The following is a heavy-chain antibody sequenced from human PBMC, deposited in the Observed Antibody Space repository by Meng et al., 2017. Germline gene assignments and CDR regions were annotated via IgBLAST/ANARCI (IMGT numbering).Heavy chain of an antibody. Sequence: ASVKVSCKASGYTFTSYDINWVRQDTGQGLEWMGWMNPNSGNTGYAQKFQGRVTMTRNTSISTAYMELSSLRSEDTAVYYCARGPNYDFWSGYYFSPRTNYYYYGMDVWGQGTTVTVSS. D-gene: IGHD3-3*01. CDR1: GYTFTSYD. J-gene: IGHJ6*02. V-gene: IGHV1-8*01. CDR2: MNPNSGNT. CDR3: ARGPNYDFWSGYYFSPRTNYYYYGMDV.